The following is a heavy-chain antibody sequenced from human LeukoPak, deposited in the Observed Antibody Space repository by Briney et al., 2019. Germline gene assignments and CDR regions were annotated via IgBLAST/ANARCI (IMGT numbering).Heavy chain of an antibody. V-gene: IGHV3-30-3*01. D-gene: IGHD2-2*01. CDR1: GFTFSGYP. CDR2: ISYDGSNK. Sequence: PGKSLRLSCAASGFTFSGYPIHWVRQAPGKGLEWVAVISYDGSNKYYADSVKGRFTISRDNSKNTLYLQMNSLRAEDTAVYYCARDWVVPAAIIYWGQGTLVTVSS. CDR3: ARDWVVPAAIIY. J-gene: IGHJ4*02.